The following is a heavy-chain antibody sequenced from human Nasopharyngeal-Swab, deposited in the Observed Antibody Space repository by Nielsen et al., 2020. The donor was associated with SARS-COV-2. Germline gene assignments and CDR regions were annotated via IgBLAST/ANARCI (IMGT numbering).Heavy chain of an antibody. CDR1: GFSLSTSGVG. V-gene: IGHV2-5*02. D-gene: IGHD3-22*01. CDR2: IYWDDDK. Sequence: SGPTLVKPTQTLTLTCTFSGFSLSTSGVGVGWIRQPLGKALEWLALIYWDDDKRYSSSLKSRLTITKDTSKNQVALTMTNMDPVDTATYYCAHSAAYYYDSSGYYPEGFDYWGQGTLVTVSS. CDR3: AHSAAYYYDSSGYYPEGFDY. J-gene: IGHJ4*02.